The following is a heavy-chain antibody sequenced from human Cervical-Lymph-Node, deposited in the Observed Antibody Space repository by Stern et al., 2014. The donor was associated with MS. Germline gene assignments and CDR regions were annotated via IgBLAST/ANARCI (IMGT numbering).Heavy chain of an antibody. Sequence: EVQLVESGGGLEQPGRSLRLSCAASGFTFDDYAMHWVRQGPGKGLEWVPGITWNSGGIGYADSVKGRFTISRDNAKKSLYLQMNSLKTEDTALYYCVKGGGSYFNNWFDPWGQGTLVTVSS. CDR1: GFTFDDYA. CDR3: VKGGGSYFNNWFDP. CDR2: ITWNSGGI. V-gene: IGHV3-9*01. D-gene: IGHD1-26*01. J-gene: IGHJ5*02.